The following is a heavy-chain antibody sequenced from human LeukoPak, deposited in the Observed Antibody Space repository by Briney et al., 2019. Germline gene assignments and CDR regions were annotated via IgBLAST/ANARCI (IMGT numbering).Heavy chain of an antibody. CDR3: TREGAGGDRDY. Sequence: GGSLRLSCAASGFTFSSYAMNWVRQAPGKGLEWVSYISRSATTIYYADSVKGRFSISRDNARNSLYLQMNSLRAEDTAVYYCTREGAGGDRDYWGQGTLVTVSS. CDR1: GFTFSSYA. CDR2: ISRSATTI. D-gene: IGHD4-17*01. V-gene: IGHV3-48*03. J-gene: IGHJ4*02.